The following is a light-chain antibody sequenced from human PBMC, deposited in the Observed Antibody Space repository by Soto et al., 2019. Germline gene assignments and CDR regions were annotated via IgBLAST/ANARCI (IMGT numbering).Light chain of an antibody. CDR1: QRLLHSNGNIS. V-gene: IGKV2-28*01. J-gene: IGKJ2*01. Sequence: VMTQSPPSLTVTPGEPASISCSSSQRLLHSNGNISLDWYLQKPGQSPQLQIYLGFNRASGVPDRVSGSAAGTDFTLKLSRVEAEDAGVYYCVQALQTPYTFGQGTKLEIK. CDR2: LGF. CDR3: VQALQTPYT.